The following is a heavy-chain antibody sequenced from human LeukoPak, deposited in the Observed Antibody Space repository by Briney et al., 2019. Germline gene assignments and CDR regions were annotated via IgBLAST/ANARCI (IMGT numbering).Heavy chain of an antibody. CDR1: GGSFSGYY. D-gene: IGHD4-11*01. Sequence: SETLSLTCAVYGGSFSGYYWSWIRQPPGKGLEWFGEINHSGSTNYNPSLKSRVTISVDTSKNQFSLKLSSVTAADTAVYYCARLRRVTTAVFDYWGQGTLVTVSS. CDR2: INHSGST. CDR3: ARLRRVTTAVFDY. J-gene: IGHJ4*02. V-gene: IGHV4-34*01.